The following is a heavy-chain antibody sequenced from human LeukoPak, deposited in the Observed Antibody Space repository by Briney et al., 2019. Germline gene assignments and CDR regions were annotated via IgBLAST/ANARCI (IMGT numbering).Heavy chain of an antibody. D-gene: IGHD4-17*01. Sequence: SETLSLTCNVSGGPITSYYWRWIRQPPGKGVEWIGYIYYSGSTNYNYNPSLNSRVTISVDTSKIQFSLKLSSVTAADTAVYYCARGGTGTTVPLWGQGTLVTVSS. CDR2: IYYSGST. V-gene: IGHV4-59*08. J-gene: IGHJ4*02. CDR1: GGPITSYY. CDR3: ARGGTGTTVPL.